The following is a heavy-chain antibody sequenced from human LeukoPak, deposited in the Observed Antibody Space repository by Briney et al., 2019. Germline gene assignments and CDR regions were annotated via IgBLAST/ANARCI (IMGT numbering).Heavy chain of an antibody. Sequence: PGGSLRLSCAASGFTFSSYWMSWVRQAPGKGLEWVANIKQDGSEKYYVDSVKGRFTIARDNAKNLLYLEMNSLRVEDTAVYYCARVFYELLSTGHMDVWGKGTTVTVSS. CDR2: IKQDGSEK. D-gene: IGHD2-2*01. CDR3: ARVFYELLSTGHMDV. J-gene: IGHJ6*03. V-gene: IGHV3-7*01. CDR1: GFTFSSYW.